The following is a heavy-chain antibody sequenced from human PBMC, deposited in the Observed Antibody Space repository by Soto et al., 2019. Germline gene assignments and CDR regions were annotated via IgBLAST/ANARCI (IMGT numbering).Heavy chain of an antibody. CDR1: GYTFTSYD. CDR3: ARGLNYYDSSGYYPV. D-gene: IGHD3-22*01. Sequence: QVPLVQSGAEVKKPGASVKVSCKASGYTFTSYDINWVRQATGQVLEWMGWMNPNSGNTGYAQKFQGRVTMTRNTSISTAYMELSSLRSEDTAVYYCARGLNYYDSSGYYPVWGQGTLVTVSS. J-gene: IGHJ4*02. V-gene: IGHV1-8*01. CDR2: MNPNSGNT.